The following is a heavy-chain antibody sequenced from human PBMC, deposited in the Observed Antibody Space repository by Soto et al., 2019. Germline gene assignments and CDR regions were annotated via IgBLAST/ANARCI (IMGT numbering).Heavy chain of an antibody. Sequence: GGSLRLSCAASGFTFSSYSMNWVRQAPGKGLEWVSSISSSSYIYYADSVKGRFTISRDNAKNSLYLQMNSLRAEDTAVYYCARDRVVATMGAFDIWGQGXMVTVSS. CDR1: GFTFSSYS. J-gene: IGHJ3*02. CDR3: ARDRVVATMGAFDI. V-gene: IGHV3-21*01. D-gene: IGHD5-12*01. CDR2: ISSSSYI.